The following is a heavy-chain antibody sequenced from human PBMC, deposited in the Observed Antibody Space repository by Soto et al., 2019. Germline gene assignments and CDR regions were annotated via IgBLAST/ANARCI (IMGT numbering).Heavy chain of an antibody. CDR3: AREGSVQLVRDYFDY. CDR2: INPSGGST. J-gene: IGHJ4*02. CDR1: GYTFTSYY. Sequence: QVQLVQSGAEVKKPGASVKVSCKASGYTFTSYYMHWVRQAPGQGLEWMGIINPSGGSTSYAQKSQGRVTMTRDTSTSTVYMELSSLRSEDTAVYYCAREGSVQLVRDYFDYWGQGTLVTVSS. D-gene: IGHD6-13*01. V-gene: IGHV1-46*03.